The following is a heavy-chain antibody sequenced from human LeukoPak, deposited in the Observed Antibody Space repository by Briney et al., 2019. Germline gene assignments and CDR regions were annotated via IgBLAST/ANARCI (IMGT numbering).Heavy chain of an antibody. CDR2: INPNSGGT. Sequence: GASVKVSCKASGYTFTGYYMHWVRQAPGQGLEWMGWINPNSGGTNYAQKFQGRVTMTRDTSISTAYMELSRLRSDDTAVYYCARGDHIAAAGTGWFDPWGQGTLVTVSS. D-gene: IGHD6-13*01. CDR3: ARGDHIAAAGTGWFDP. V-gene: IGHV1-2*02. J-gene: IGHJ5*02. CDR1: GYTFTGYY.